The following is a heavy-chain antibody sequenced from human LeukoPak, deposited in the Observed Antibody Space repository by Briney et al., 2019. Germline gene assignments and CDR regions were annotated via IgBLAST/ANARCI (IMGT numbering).Heavy chain of an antibody. J-gene: IGHJ3*02. CDR2: IYYSGST. CDR3: ARDWDSGRNGAFDI. Sequence: PSETLSLTCTVSGGSISSYYWSWVRRPPGKGLEWIGYIYYSGSTNYNPSLKSRVTISVDTSKNQFSLKLSSVTAADTAVYYCARDWDSGRNGAFDIWGQGTMVTVSS. V-gene: IGHV4-59*01. D-gene: IGHD1-26*01. CDR1: GGSISSYY.